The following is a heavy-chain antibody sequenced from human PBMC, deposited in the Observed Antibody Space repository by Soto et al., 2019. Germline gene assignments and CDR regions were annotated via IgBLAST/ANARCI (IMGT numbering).Heavy chain of an antibody. CDR3: ASGSEVYYYGMDV. CDR1: GGTFSIYA. J-gene: IGHJ6*02. Sequence: SVKVACKASGGTFSIYAISWVLQAPGQGLEWMGGIIPIFGTANYAQKFQGRITITADESTSTAYMELSSLRSEDTAVYYCASGSEVYYYGMDVWGQGTTVTVSS. V-gene: IGHV1-69*13. CDR2: IIPIFGTA.